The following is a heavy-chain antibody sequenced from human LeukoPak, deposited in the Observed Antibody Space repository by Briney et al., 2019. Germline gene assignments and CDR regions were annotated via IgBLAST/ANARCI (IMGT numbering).Heavy chain of an antibody. J-gene: IGHJ4*02. CDR3: ARVERITFGGVIVYYFDY. V-gene: IGHV4-34*01. CDR1: GGSFSGYY. D-gene: IGHD3-16*02. CDR2: INHSGST. Sequence: PSETLSLTCAVYGGSFSGYYWSWIRQPPGKGLEWIGEINHSGSTNYNPSLKSRVTIPVDTSKNQFSLKLSSVTAADTAVYYCARVERITFGGVIVYYFDYWGQGTLVTVSS.